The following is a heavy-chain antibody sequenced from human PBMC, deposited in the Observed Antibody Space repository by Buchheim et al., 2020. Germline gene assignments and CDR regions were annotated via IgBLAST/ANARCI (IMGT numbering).Heavy chain of an antibody. V-gene: IGHV4-59*08. CDR2: IYYSGST. CDR3: ARLRIGETYYDFWSGYYYWFDP. CDR1: GGSISSYY. J-gene: IGHJ5*02. D-gene: IGHD3-3*01. Sequence: QVQLQESGPGLVKPSETLSLTCTVSGGSISSYYWSWIRQPPGKGLEWIGYIYYSGSTNYNPSLKSRVTISVDTSKNQFSLKLSSVTAADTAVYYCARLRIGETYYDFWSGYYYWFDPWGQGTL.